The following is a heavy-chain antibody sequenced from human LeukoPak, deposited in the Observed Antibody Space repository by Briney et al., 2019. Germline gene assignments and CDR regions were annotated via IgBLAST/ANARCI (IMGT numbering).Heavy chain of an antibody. J-gene: IGHJ4*02. V-gene: IGHV1-2*02. Sequence: GASVKVSCKASGYTFTGYYMHWVRQAPGQGLEWMGWINPNSGGTNYAQKFQGRVTMTRDTSISTAYMELSRLRSDDTAVYYCAGATSGYYDYFDYWGQGTLVTVSS. D-gene: IGHD3-22*01. CDR2: INPNSGGT. CDR3: AGATSGYYDYFDY. CDR1: GYTFTGYY.